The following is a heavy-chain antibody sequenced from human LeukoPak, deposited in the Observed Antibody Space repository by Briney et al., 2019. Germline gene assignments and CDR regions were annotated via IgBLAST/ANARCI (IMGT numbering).Heavy chain of an antibody. Sequence: GGSLRLSCAASGFTFSSYWMSWVRQAPGKGLEWASTIGGGPVFYADSVKGRFTISRDDSKNTLFLQMNSLRAEDTAVYYCARDGLLWFGVLYYYGLDVWGQGTTVTVSS. D-gene: IGHD3-10*01. CDR1: GFTFSSYW. CDR2: IGGGPV. CDR3: ARDGLLWFGVLYYYGLDV. J-gene: IGHJ6*02. V-gene: IGHV3-23*01.